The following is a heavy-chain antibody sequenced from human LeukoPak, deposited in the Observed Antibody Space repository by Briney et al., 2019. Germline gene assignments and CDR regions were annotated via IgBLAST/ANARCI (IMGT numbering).Heavy chain of an antibody. CDR2: IIPIFGTA. V-gene: IGHV1-69*06. CDR1: GGTFSSYA. D-gene: IGHD2-15*01. CDR3: ARVVAAAGGYYYYYYMDV. J-gene: IGHJ6*03. Sequence: SVKVSCKASGGTFSSYAISWVRQAPGQGLEWMGGIIPIFGTANYAQKFHGRVTITADKSTSTAYMELSSLRSEDTAVYYCARVVAAAGGYYYYYYMDVWGKGTTVTVSS.